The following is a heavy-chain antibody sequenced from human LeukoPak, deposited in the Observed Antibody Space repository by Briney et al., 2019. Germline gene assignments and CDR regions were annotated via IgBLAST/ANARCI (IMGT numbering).Heavy chain of an antibody. CDR2: IYHSGST. D-gene: IGHD2-2*01. J-gene: IGHJ5*02. Sequence: SETLSLTCTVSGGSVSSGSYYWSWIRQPPGKGLEWIGEIYHSGSTNYNPSLKSRVTISVDKSRNQFSLKLSSVTAADTAVYYCARSEDYASNWYGNWGQGTLVTVSS. CDR3: ARSEDYASNWYGN. CDR1: GGSVSSGSYY. V-gene: IGHV4-61*01.